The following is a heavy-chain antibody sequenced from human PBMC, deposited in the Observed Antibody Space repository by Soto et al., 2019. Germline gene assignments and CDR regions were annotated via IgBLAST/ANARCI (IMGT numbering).Heavy chain of an antibody. CDR2: ISYDGSNK. CDR3: AKDLGYSYGYNYYGMDV. V-gene: IGHV3-30*18. D-gene: IGHD5-18*01. CDR1: GFTFSSYG. Sequence: QVQLVESGGGVVQPGRSLRLSCAASGFTFSSYGMHWVRQAPGKGLEWVAVISYDGSNKYYADSVKGRFTISRDNSKNTLYLQMNSLRAEDTAVYYCAKDLGYSYGYNYYGMDVWGQGTTVTVSS. J-gene: IGHJ6*02.